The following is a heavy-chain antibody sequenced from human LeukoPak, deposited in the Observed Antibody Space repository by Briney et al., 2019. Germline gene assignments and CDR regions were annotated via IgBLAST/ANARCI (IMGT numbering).Heavy chain of an antibody. CDR2: IIPIFGTA. CDR1: GGTFSSYA. CDR3: ARSHIGYCSSTSFPAASFDP. D-gene: IGHD2-2*01. J-gene: IGHJ5*02. V-gene: IGHV1-69*05. Sequence: SSVKVSCKASGGTFSSYAISWVRQAPGQGLEWMGRIIPIFGTANYAQKFQGRVTITTDESTSTVYMELSSLRSEDTAVYYCARSHIGYCSSTSFPAASFDPWGQGTLVTVSS.